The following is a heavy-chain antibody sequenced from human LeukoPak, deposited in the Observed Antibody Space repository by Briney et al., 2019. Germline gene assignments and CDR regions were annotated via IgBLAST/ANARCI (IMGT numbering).Heavy chain of an antibody. CDR1: GGSISSYY. V-gene: IGHV4-59*01. J-gene: IGHJ6*03. CDR2: IYYSGST. Sequence: SETLSLTCTVSGGSISSYYWSWIRQPPGKGLEWIGYIYYSGSTNYNPSLKSRVTISVDTSKNHFSLKLSSVTAADTAVYYCARMVTTSYYYYYLDVWGKGPRSPSP. CDR3: ARMVTTSYYYYYLDV. D-gene: IGHD4-17*01.